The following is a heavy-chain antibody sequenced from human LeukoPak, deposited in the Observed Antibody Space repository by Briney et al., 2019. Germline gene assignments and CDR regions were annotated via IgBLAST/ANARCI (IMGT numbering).Heavy chain of an antibody. Sequence: ASVKVSCKASGCTFTSYGISWVRQAPGQGLEWLGWISAYNGNTNYAQKLQGRVTMTTDTSTSTAYMELRSLRSDDTAVYYCARGWYDYGDFSVFDYWGQGTLVTVSS. V-gene: IGHV1-18*04. J-gene: IGHJ4*02. D-gene: IGHD4-17*01. CDR1: GCTFTSYG. CDR2: ISAYNGNT. CDR3: ARGWYDYGDFSVFDY.